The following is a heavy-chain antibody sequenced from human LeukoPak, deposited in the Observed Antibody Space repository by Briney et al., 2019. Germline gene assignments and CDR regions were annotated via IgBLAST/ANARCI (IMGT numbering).Heavy chain of an antibody. CDR3: AKAGRYCSGTTCYLSH. CDR1: GFTFRNYA. V-gene: IGHV3-23*01. Sequence: GGSLRLSCAASGFTFRNYAMSWVRQAPGTGLEWVSTISGSGESTYYADSVKGRFTMSRDNSKNTLYLQLNSLRAEDTAVYYCAKAGRYCSGTTCYLSHWGQGTLVTVSS. D-gene: IGHD2-2*01. CDR2: ISGSGEST. J-gene: IGHJ4*02.